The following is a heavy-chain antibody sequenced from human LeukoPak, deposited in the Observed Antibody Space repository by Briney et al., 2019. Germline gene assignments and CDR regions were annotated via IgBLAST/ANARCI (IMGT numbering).Heavy chain of an antibody. CDR3: ARESRPGDAIVVVPAAIVLDY. D-gene: IGHD2-2*01. J-gene: IGHJ4*02. Sequence: PGGSLRLSCGASGFTFSNYSMNWVRQAPGKGLEWIGEINHSGSTNYNPSLKSRVTISVDTSKNQFSLKLSSVTAADTAVYYCARESRPGDAIVVVPAAIVLDYWGQGTLVTVSS. CDR1: GFTFSNYS. V-gene: IGHV4-34*01. CDR2: INHSGST.